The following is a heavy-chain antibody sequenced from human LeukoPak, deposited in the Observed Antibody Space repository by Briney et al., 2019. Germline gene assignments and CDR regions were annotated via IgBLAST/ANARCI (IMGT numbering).Heavy chain of an antibody. V-gene: IGHV4-59*08. CDR2: IFYSGST. D-gene: IGHD3-3*01. J-gene: IGHJ4*02. CDR3: ARQRFLEWYFDY. CDR1: GGSISGFY. Sequence: PSETLSLTCTVSGGSISGFYGSWIRQPPGKELQWIGSIFYSGSTNYNPSLKSRVTISVDTSNNQFSLRLSSVTAADTAVYYCARQRFLEWYFDYWGQGTQVTVSS.